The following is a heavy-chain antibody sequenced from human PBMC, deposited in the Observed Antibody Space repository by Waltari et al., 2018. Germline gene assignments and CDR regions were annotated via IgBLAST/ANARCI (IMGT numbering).Heavy chain of an antibody. D-gene: IGHD1-26*01. CDR1: GFTFDDYA. V-gene: IGHV3-43D*04. CDR2: ISWDGGST. Sequence: EVQLVESGGVVVQPGGSLRLSCAASGFTFDDYAMHWVRQAPGKGLEGVSLISWDGGSTYYADSVKGRFTISRDNSKNSLYLQMNSLRAEDTALYYCAKDISSSGSYYLSAFDIWGQGTMVTVSS. CDR3: AKDISSSGSYYLSAFDI. J-gene: IGHJ3*02.